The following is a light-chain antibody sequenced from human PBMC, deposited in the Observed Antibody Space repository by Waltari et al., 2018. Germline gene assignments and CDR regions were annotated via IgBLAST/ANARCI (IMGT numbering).Light chain of an antibody. Sequence: SYELTQPPSVSVSPGHTASITCSGHALSTKYAYWYHQKSGQAPVLVIFEDSKRPSGIPERISGSSSGTMATLTLSGAQLEDEGDYYCLSPDSSGTYVVFGGGSK. V-gene: IGLV3-10*01. CDR1: ALSTKY. CDR3: LSPDSSGTYVV. J-gene: IGLJ2*01. CDR2: EDS.